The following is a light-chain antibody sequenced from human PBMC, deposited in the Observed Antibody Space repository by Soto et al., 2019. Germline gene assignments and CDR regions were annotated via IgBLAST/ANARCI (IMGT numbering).Light chain of an antibody. CDR2: GVS. CDR3: QQFGTSPLVT. CDR1: QSVSTN. Sequence: EIVMTQSPTTLSVSPGERTTLSCRASQSVSTNLAWYQQKPGQVPSLLIYGVSSRATGIPDRFSGSGSGTDFILTISRVEPEDFAVYYCQQFGTSPLVTFGPGTKVDIK. V-gene: IGKV3-20*01. J-gene: IGKJ3*01.